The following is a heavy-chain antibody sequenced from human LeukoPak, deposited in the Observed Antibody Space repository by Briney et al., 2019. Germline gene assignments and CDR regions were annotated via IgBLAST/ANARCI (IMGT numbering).Heavy chain of an antibody. CDR2: IYYSGST. CDR1: GASISYYY. J-gene: IGHJ4*02. CDR3: ARVPGYSSSWYLFDY. V-gene: IGHV4-59*01. Sequence: SETLSLTCTVSGASISYYYWSWIRQPPGKGLEWIGYIYYSGSTNYNPSLKSRVTISVDTSKNQFSLKLSSVTAADTAVYYCARVPGYSSSWYLFDYWGQGTLVTVSS. D-gene: IGHD6-13*01.